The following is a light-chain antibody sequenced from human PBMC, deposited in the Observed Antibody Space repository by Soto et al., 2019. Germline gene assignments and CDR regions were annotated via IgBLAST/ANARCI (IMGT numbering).Light chain of an antibody. Sequence: QSVLTQPASVSGSPGQSITISCTGTSSDVGGYNYVSWYQQHPGKAPKLMTFDVSNRPSGVSNRFSASKSGNTASLTISGLRAEDEADYYRSSYTSSSTVIFGGGTKVTVL. J-gene: IGLJ2*01. CDR3: SSYTSSSTVI. CDR2: DVS. V-gene: IGLV2-14*01. CDR1: SSDVGGYNY.